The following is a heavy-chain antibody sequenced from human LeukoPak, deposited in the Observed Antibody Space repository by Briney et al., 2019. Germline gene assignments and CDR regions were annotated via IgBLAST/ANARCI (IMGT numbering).Heavy chain of an antibody. CDR2: ISSSSSYI. CDR1: GFTFSNYW. Sequence: GGSLRLSCAASGFTFSNYWVTWVRQAPGKGLEWVSSISSSSSYIYYADSVKGRFTISRDNAKNSLYLQMNSLRAEDTAVYYCARPQWFGELQDYMDVWGKGATVTVSS. CDR3: ARPQWFGELQDYMDV. V-gene: IGHV3-21*01. D-gene: IGHD3-10*01. J-gene: IGHJ6*03.